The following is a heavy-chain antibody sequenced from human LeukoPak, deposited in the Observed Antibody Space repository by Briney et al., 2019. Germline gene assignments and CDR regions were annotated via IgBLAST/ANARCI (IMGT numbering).Heavy chain of an antibody. Sequence: PGESLKISCKGSGYTFTNYWIDWVRQMPGKGLEWVGIIYAGDSDTRYSPSFQGQVTISVDRSTSTAYLQWSSMKASDTAVYFCARGRQLYYVDYWGQGTLVTVSS. J-gene: IGHJ4*02. CDR1: GYTFTNYW. CDR2: IYAGDSDT. V-gene: IGHV5-51*01. CDR3: ARGRQLYYVDY. D-gene: IGHD2-8*01.